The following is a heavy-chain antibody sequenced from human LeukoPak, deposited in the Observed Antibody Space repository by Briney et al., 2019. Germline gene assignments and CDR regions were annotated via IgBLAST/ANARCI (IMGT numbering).Heavy chain of an antibody. J-gene: IGHJ5*02. Sequence: KPSETLSLTCRVSGVSIDTYYWSWIRQPAGKGLEWIGRIFASGSGNYNPSLRGRVTMSVDTSKNQFSLKLSSVTAADTAVYYCARRIGGSSCIDPWGQGTLVTVSS. CDR2: IFASGSG. CDR3: ARRIGGSSCIDP. CDR1: GVSIDTYY. D-gene: IGHD6-13*01. V-gene: IGHV4-4*07.